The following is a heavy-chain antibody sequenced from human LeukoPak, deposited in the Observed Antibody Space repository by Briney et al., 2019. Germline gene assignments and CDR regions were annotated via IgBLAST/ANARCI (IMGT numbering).Heavy chain of an antibody. V-gene: IGHV3-30*18. CDR3: AKGSLIVVVALTDY. CDR1: GFTFSSYG. J-gene: IGHJ4*02. CDR2: ISYDGSNK. D-gene: IGHD3-22*01. Sequence: GGSLRLSCAASGFTFSSYGMHWVRQAPGKGLEWVAVISYDGSNKYYADSVKGRFTISRDNSKNTLYLQMNSLRAEDTAVYYCAKGSLIVVVALTDYWGQGTLVTVSS.